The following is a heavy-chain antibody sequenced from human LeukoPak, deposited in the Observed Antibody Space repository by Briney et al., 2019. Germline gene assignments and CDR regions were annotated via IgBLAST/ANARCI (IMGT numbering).Heavy chain of an antibody. CDR2: IHQHGSKE. CDR1: GFNFRAYW. D-gene: IGHD3-3*01. J-gene: IGHJ4*02. CDR3: AKERQNKDFWSGGDY. Sequence: GGSLRLSCTTSGFNFRAYWVGWVRQAPGKGLEWVANIHQHGSKENYLDSVKGRFTISRDNAKNSLYLQMNTLRPEDTAVYYCAKERQNKDFWSGGDYWGQGTLVTVSS. V-gene: IGHV3-7*01.